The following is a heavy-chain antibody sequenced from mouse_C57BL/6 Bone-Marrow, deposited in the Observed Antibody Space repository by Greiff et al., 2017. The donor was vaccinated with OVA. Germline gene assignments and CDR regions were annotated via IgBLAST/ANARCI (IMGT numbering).Heavy chain of an antibody. D-gene: IGHD2-5*01. J-gene: IGHJ4*01. CDR2: IDPSDSYT. Sequence: QVQLQQPGAELVKPGASVKLSCKASGYTFTSYWMQWVKQRPGQGLEWIGEIDPSDSYTNYNQKFKGKATLTVDTSSSTAYMQLSSLTSEDSAVYYCARGGAYYSIFYYYAMDYWGQGTSVTVSS. V-gene: IGHV1-50*01. CDR3: ARGGAYYSIFYYYAMDY. CDR1: GYTFTSYW.